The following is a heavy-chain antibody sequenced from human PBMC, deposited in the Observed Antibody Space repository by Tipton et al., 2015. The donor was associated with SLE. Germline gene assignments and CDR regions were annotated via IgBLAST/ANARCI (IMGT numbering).Heavy chain of an antibody. D-gene: IGHD1-14*01. CDR3: ARESEGFDS. Sequence: TLSLTCAVYGASFSGFSWSWIRQTPGKGLEWIGEVNHRGSTTYNRSLKSRVTISVDTSKNQFSLKLTSVTAADTAVYYCARESEGFDSWGQGTLVTVSS. CDR1: GASFSGFS. CDR2: VNHRGST. J-gene: IGHJ4*02. V-gene: IGHV4-34*01.